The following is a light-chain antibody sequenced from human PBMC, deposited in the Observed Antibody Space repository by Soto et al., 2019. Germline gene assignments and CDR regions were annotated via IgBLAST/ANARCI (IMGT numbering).Light chain of an antibody. CDR2: DAS. CDR1: QAIGGA. CDR3: QQDFSFPIT. Sequence: DIQMTQSPSSVSASVGDRVTISCWASQAIGGALVWYQQKPGKAPNFLIYDASRLQSGVPSRFSGGGSGTDFTLTISSLQPEDFATYFCQQDFSFPITFGQGSRLEIE. V-gene: IGKV1-12*01. J-gene: IGKJ5*01.